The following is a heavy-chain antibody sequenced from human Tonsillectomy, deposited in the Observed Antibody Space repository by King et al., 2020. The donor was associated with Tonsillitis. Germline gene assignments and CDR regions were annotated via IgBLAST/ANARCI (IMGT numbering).Heavy chain of an antibody. CDR2: IIPIFGTT. CDR1: GGTFSSYG. J-gene: IGHJ6*03. D-gene: IGHD1-26*01. Sequence: QVQLVQSGAEVKKPGSSVKVSCKASGGTFSSYGISWVRQAPGQGLEWMGGIIPIFGTTNYAQKFQGRVTITADQSTKTAYMELSSLTLEDRAVYYCARGTHTAIVGLGGKANYFHYMNVWGKGTTVTVSS. V-gene: IGHV1-69*01. CDR3: ARGTHTAIVGLGGKANYFHYMNV.